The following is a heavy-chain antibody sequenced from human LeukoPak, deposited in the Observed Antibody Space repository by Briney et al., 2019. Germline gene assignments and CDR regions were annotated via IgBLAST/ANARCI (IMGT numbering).Heavy chain of an antibody. CDR1: GFTFSKYG. CDR2: ISGSGDNT. Sequence: GGSLRLSCAASGFTFSKYGMTWVRQAPGEGLEWVSSISGSGDNTYYGDSVKGRFTISRDNSKNTLHLQMNSLRAEDTAVYFCAKARLITMIVVVITTEEYYFDYWGQGTLVTVSS. D-gene: IGHD3-22*01. CDR3: AKARLITMIVVVITTEEYYFDY. V-gene: IGHV3-23*01. J-gene: IGHJ4*02.